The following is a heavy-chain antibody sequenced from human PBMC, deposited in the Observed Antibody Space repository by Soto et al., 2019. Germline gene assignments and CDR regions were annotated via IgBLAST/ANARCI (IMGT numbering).Heavy chain of an antibody. V-gene: IGHV3-23*01. CDR2: ISCCGGST. Sequence: VGSLRLSCVASGFNFKKFAMSWVRQAPGEGLEWVSGISCCGGSTSYADSVKGRFSIARDDSTNTLSLQMNNLRVEDTAQYYCAKADGEQWLLPHLDKWGQGTLVTVSS. D-gene: IGHD6-19*01. CDR1: GFNFKKFA. CDR3: AKADGEQWLLPHLDK. J-gene: IGHJ4*02.